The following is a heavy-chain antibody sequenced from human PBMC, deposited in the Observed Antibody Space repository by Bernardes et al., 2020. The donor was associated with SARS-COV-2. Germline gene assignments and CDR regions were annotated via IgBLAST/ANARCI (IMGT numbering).Heavy chain of an antibody. D-gene: IGHD3-22*01. CDR2: IYPGDSDT. CDR3: ARFDSSWPLPYYHAMDV. J-gene: IGHJ6*02. V-gene: IGHV5-51*01. Sequence: GDSLKISCEGSGYSFSSYWIAWVRQMPGKGLEWMGIIYPGDSDTRYSPSIQGQVTISADRSISTAYLQWSSLKASDTATYYCARFDSSWPLPYYHAMDVWGQGTTVTVSS. CDR1: GYSFSSYW.